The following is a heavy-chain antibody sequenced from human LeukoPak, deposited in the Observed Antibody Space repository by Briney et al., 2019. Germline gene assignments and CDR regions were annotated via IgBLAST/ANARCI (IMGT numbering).Heavy chain of an antibody. V-gene: IGHV3-30*02. J-gene: IGHJ4*02. D-gene: IGHD3-22*01. CDR3: AKASSYYYDSSGYQDYFDY. CDR1: GFTFSSYG. Sequence: GGSLRLSCAASGFTFSSYGMHWVRQAPGKGLEWVAFIRLHGSNKYYADSVKGRFTISRDNSKNTLYLQMNSLRAEDTAVYYCAKASSYYYDSSGYQDYFDYWGQGTLVTVTS. CDR2: IRLHGSNK.